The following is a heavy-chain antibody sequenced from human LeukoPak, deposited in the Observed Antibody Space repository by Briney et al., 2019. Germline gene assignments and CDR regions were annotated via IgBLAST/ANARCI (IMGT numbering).Heavy chain of an antibody. CDR1: GFTFSSYA. J-gene: IGHJ5*02. CDR2: ISGSDTST. V-gene: IGHV3-23*01. D-gene: IGHD1-1*01. CDR3: AREDNPLWFDP. Sequence: GGSLRLSCAASGFTFSSYAMSWVRQAPGKGLNWVSAISGSDTSTYYADSVKGRFTISRDNSNNTLHLQMNSLRAEDTALYYCAREDNPLWFDPWGQGTLVTVSS.